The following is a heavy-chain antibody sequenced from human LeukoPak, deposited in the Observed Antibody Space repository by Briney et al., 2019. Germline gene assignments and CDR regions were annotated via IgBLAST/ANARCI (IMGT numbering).Heavy chain of an antibody. J-gene: IGHJ4*02. D-gene: IGHD3-3*01. V-gene: IGHV3-23*01. CDR1: GFTFSNFA. CDR2: VSSDGINT. Sequence: GGSLRLSCSASGFTFSNFAMSWVRQAPGKGLEWVSAVSSDGINTHYTDSLKGRFTISRDNSKNTVFLQMHSLTAEDTAVYYCAKPFGFLEWLYGGYFDSWGQGTLVTVSS. CDR3: AKPFGFLEWLYGGYFDS.